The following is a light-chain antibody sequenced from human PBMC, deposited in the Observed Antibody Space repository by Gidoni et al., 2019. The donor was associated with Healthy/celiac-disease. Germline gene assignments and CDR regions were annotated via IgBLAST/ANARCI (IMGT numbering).Light chain of an antibody. V-gene: IGLV3-1*01. Sequence: SYELTQPPSLSVSPGQTATISCSGDKLEDKSGSWYQQKPGQSPVLAIYQHTKRPSRIPERFSGSHSGHPATLTISGTQAMDEADYSCQSWDSSTYLVFGGGPKLTVL. J-gene: IGLJ3*02. CDR2: QHT. CDR1: KLEDKS. CDR3: QSWDSSTYLV.